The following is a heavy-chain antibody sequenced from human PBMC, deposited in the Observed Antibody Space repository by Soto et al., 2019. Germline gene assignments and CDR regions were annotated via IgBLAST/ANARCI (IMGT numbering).Heavy chain of an antibody. D-gene: IGHD3-10*01. J-gene: IGHJ3*02. CDR2: ILWNSGSI. CDR3: YLWLEFGAFHI. V-gene: IGHV3-9*01. CDR1: GFTFDDYA. Sequence: EVQLVESGGGLVQPGRSLRLSCAASGFTFDDYAMNWVRQAPGKCLEWVSGILWNSGSIGYADTVKGRFTISRDNAKNSLYLHMNSLRAEDTALYCCYLWLEFGAFHIWCQGTMVTVSS.